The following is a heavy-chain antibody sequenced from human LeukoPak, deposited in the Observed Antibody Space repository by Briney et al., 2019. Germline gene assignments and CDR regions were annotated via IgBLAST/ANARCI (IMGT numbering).Heavy chain of an antibody. CDR1: GYTFTSYY. J-gene: IGHJ4*02. CDR3: ARDGGWLQLLPALLN. V-gene: IGHV1-46*01. Sequence: ASVKVSCKASGYTFTSYYMHWVRQAPGQGLEWMGIINPSGGSTSYAQKFQGRVTMTRDTSTSTVYMELSSLRSEDTAVYYCARDGGWLQLLPALLNWGQGTLVTVSS. D-gene: IGHD5-24*01. CDR2: INPSGGST.